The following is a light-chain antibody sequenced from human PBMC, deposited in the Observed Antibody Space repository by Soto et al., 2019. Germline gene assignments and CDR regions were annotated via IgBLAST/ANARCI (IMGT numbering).Light chain of an antibody. CDR3: HQRSNWPPDT. Sequence: EIVLTQSPATLSLSQGERATLSCRASQSVTTYLAWYQQRPGQPPRLLIYGASTRATGVPARFSGSGSGTDFTPTISSLEPEDFAVYYCHQRSNWPPDTFGQGTRLEIK. CDR1: QSVTTY. J-gene: IGKJ5*01. V-gene: IGKV3-11*01. CDR2: GAS.